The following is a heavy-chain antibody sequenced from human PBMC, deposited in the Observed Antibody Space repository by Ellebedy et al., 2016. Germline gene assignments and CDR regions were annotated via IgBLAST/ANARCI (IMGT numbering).Heavy chain of an antibody. V-gene: IGHV4-59*01. D-gene: IGHD3-22*01. CDR2: IYYGGIT. CDR1: GGSISSYY. J-gene: IGHJ4*02. Sequence: GSLRLSCSVSGGSISSYYWSWIRQSPGKGLEWIGHIYYGGITNYNPSLKSRVSISIDVFKDQFSLTLNSVSGADTAVYFCACISDYYDSSGFVHYDYWGQGTQVTVSS. CDR3: ACISDYYDSSGFVHYDY.